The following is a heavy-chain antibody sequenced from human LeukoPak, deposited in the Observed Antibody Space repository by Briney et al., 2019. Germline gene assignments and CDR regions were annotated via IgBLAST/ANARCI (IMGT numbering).Heavy chain of an antibody. V-gene: IGHV4-61*08. CDR1: GGSISSGGYY. D-gene: IGHD6-13*01. CDR2: IYYSGST. CDR3: ASAPIAAAGPNWFDP. Sequence: SETLSLTCTVSGGSISSGGYYWSWIRQHPGKGLEWIGYIYYSGSTNYNPSLKSRVTISVDTSKNQFSLKLSSVTAADTAMYYCASAPIAAAGPNWFDPWGQGTLVTVSS. J-gene: IGHJ5*02.